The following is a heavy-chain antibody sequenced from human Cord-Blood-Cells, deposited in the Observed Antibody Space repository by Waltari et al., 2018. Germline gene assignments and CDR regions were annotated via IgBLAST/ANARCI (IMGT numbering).Heavy chain of an antibody. CDR2: TYYRSKWYN. Sequence: QVQLQQSGPGLVKPSQTLSLTCAISGDSVSSNSAAWNWIRPSPSRGLEWLGRTYYRSKWYNDYAVSVKSRITINPDTSKNQFSLQLNSVTPEDTAVYYCARLGSDIVVVPAAKSFDYWGQGTLVTVSS. CDR3: ARLGSDIVVVPAAKSFDY. D-gene: IGHD2-2*01. V-gene: IGHV6-1*01. J-gene: IGHJ4*02. CDR1: GDSVSSNSAA.